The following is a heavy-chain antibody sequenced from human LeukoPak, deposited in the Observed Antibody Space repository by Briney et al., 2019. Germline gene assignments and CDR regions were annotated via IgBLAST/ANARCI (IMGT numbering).Heavy chain of an antibody. V-gene: IGHV3-43D*03. CDR2: ISWDGGST. CDR1: GFTFDDYA. CDR3: AKDKKYRVAAAGGIDY. Sequence: GGSLRLSCAASGFTFDDYAMHWVRQAPGKGLEWVSLISWDGGSTYYADSVKGRFTISRDNSKNSLYLQMNSLRAEDTALYYCAKDKKYRVAAAGGIDYWGQGTLVTVSS. D-gene: IGHD6-13*01. J-gene: IGHJ4*02.